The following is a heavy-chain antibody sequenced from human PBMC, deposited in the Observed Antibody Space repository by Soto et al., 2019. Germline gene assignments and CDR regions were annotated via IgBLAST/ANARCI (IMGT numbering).Heavy chain of an antibody. CDR3: ARRSGSYELRKFDY. CDR1: GGSISSSSYY. Sequence: QLQLQESGPGLVKPSETLSLTCTVSGGSISSSSYYWGWIRQPPGKGLEWIGSIYYSGSTYYNPSLKSRFTISVDTSKNQFSLKLSSVTAADTAVYYCARRSGSYELRKFDYWGQGTLVTVSS. J-gene: IGHJ4*02. V-gene: IGHV4-39*01. CDR2: IYYSGST. D-gene: IGHD3-3*01.